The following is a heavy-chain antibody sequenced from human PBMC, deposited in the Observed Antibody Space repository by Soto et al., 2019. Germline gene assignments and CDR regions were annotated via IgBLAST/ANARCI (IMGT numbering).Heavy chain of an antibody. Sequence: PSETLSLTSTVSGSSISSSSYYWGWIRHPPGKWLEWIGSIYYSGSTYYNPSLKSRVTISVDTSKNQFSLKLSSVTAADTAVYYCASPKIAFYNWFDPWGQGTLVTVS. CDR1: GSSISSSSYY. CDR2: IYYSGST. V-gene: IGHV4-39*01. CDR3: ASPKIAFYNWFDP. D-gene: IGHD3-3*02. J-gene: IGHJ5*02.